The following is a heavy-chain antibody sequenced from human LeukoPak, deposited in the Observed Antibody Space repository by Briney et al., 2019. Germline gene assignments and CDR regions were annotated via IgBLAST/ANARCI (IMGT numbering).Heavy chain of an antibody. CDR3: AGDDYGGNPEGY. Sequence: GGSLRLSCAASGFTFSSYEMNWVRQAPGKGLEWVAFIRYDGSNKYYADSVKGRFTISRDNSKNTLYLQMNSLRAEDTAVYYCAGDDYGGNPEGYWGQGTLVTVSS. J-gene: IGHJ4*02. V-gene: IGHV3-30*02. CDR2: IRYDGSNK. D-gene: IGHD4-23*01. CDR1: GFTFSSYE.